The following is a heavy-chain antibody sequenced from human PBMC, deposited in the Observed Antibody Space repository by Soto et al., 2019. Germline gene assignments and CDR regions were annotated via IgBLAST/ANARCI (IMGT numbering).Heavy chain of an antibody. V-gene: IGHV1-18*01. CDR2: INGYNGNT. J-gene: IGHJ6*02. Sequence: QVQLVQSGAEVKKPGASVKVSCKASGYIFTSYGVSWVRQAPGQGLEWLGWINGYNGNTNYGQNFQGRVTMTTDTSXXTAYMELTSLRSDDTAVYYCARMGDVPYYYYGMDVWGQGTTVIVSS. CDR1: GYIFTSYG. CDR3: ARMGDVPYYYYGMDV. D-gene: IGHD3-16*01.